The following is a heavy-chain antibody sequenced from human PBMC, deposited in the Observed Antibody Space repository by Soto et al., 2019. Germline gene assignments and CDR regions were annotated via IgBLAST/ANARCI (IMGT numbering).Heavy chain of an antibody. CDR2: IIPISDTT. CDR3: ARSQGSSTSLEIYYYYYYGMDV. CDR1: GGTFSSYA. V-gene: IGHV1-69*13. D-gene: IGHD2-2*01. J-gene: IGHJ6*02. Sequence: SVKVSCKASGGTFSSYAISWVRQAPGQGLEWMGGIIPISDTTNYAQKFQGRVTITADESTSTAYMELSSLRSEDTAVYYCARSQGSSTSLEIYYYYYYGMDVWGQGTAVTVSS.